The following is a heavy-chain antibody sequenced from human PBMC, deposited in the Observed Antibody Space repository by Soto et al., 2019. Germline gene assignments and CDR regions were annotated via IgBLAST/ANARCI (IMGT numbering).Heavy chain of an antibody. CDR1: GGSFSGYY. CDR3: ARGSGSGWYVRAYYYYGMDV. Sequence: PSETLSLTCAVYGGSFSGYYWSWIRQPPGKGLEWIGEINHSGSTNYNPSLKSRVTISVDTSKNQFSLKLSSVTAADTAVYYCARGSGSGWYVRAYYYYGMDVWGQGTTVT. CDR2: INHSGST. V-gene: IGHV4-34*01. D-gene: IGHD6-19*01. J-gene: IGHJ6*02.